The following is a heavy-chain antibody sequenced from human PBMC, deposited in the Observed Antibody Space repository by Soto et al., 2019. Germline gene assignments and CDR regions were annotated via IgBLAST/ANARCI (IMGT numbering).Heavy chain of an antibody. V-gene: IGHV4-39*01. CDR3: DGGSAYYYGMDV. CDR2: IYYSGST. CDR1: GGSISSSSYY. Sequence: SETLSLTCTVSGGSISSSSYYWGWIRQPPGKGLEWIGSIYYSGSTYYNPSLKSRVTISVDTSKNQFSLKLSSVTAADTAVYYCDGGSAYYYGMDVWGQGTTVTVSS. D-gene: IGHD3-10*01. J-gene: IGHJ6*02.